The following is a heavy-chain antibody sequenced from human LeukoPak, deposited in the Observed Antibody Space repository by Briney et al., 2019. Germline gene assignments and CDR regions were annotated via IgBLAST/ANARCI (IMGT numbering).Heavy chain of an antibody. CDR2: ISYDGSNK. V-gene: IGHV3-30*04. CDR3: ADRDY. J-gene: IGHJ4*02. Sequence: GGSLRLSCAASRFTFSSYAMHWVRQAPGKGLEWVAVISYDGSNKYYADSVKGRFTISRDNSKNTLYLQMNSLRAEDTAVYYCADRDYWGQGTLVTVSS. CDR1: RFTFSSYA.